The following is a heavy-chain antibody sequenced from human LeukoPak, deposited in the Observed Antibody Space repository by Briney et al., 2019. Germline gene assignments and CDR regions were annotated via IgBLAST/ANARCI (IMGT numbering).Heavy chain of an antibody. D-gene: IGHD2-2*01. V-gene: IGHV4-38-2*02. CDR3: ARANQLPNDYFDY. Sequence: PSETLSLTCTVSAYSISSDDYWGWIRQSPGKGLEWIGSVYHSGSTYYNPSLKSRVTISVDTSKNQFSLKLSSVTAADTAVYYCARANQLPNDYFDYWGQGTLVTVSS. CDR2: VYHSGST. J-gene: IGHJ4*02. CDR1: AYSISSDDY.